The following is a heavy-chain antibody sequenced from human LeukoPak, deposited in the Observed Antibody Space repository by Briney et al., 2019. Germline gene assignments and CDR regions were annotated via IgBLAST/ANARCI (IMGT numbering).Heavy chain of an antibody. CDR3: ARAPMSDLDY. Sequence: GGSLRLSCAASGFTVSSNHMSGVRQAPGKGLEWVSFIYSGGSTYYADSVKGRFTISRDNSKNKLYLQMNTLRAEDTAVYYCARAPMSDLDYWGQRTLVTVSS. CDR2: IYSGGST. CDR1: GFTVSSNH. V-gene: IGHV3-53*01. J-gene: IGHJ4*02.